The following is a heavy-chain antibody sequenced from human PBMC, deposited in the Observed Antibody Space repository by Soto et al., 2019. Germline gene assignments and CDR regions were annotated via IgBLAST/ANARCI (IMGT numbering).Heavy chain of an antibody. CDR3: AREHDFWRGYSFDY. Sequence: GASVKVSCKASGYTFSSYSIQWVRQAPGQRLEWMGWINVGNGNTKSSQNFQGRVTITRDTSANTAYMELSSLRSEDTALYYCAREHDFWRGYSFDYWGQGTLVTVSS. D-gene: IGHD3-3*01. CDR2: INVGNGNT. V-gene: IGHV1-3*01. J-gene: IGHJ4*02. CDR1: GYTFSSYS.